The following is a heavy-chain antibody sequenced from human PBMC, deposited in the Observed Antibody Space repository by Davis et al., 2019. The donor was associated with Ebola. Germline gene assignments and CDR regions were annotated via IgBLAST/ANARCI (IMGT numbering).Heavy chain of an antibody. V-gene: IGHV4-59*01. CDR1: GGSISFYY. CDR2: IFYNGIT. D-gene: IGHD5-18*01. CDR3: ARANTGMVPPEIDS. Sequence: SEILSLTCNVSGGSISFYYWNWIRQAPGKGLEWIGDIFYNGITNYNPSLKSRLTISIDTSTNQFSLKLRSVTAADTAMYYCARANTGMVPPEIDSWGQGTKVTVSS. J-gene: IGHJ4*02.